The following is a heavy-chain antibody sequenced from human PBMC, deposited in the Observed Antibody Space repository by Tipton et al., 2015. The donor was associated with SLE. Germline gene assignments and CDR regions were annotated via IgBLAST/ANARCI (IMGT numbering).Heavy chain of an antibody. CDR1: GGSVSSGSYY. CDR2: IYYSGST. Sequence: LRLSCTVSGGSVSSGSYYWSWIRQPPGKGLEWIWYIYYSGSTNYNPSLKSRVTISVDTSKNQFSLKLSSVTAADTAVYYCAREAPTYYYDSSGYSSYYYDYMDVWGKGTTVSVSS. D-gene: IGHD3-22*01. J-gene: IGHJ6*03. CDR3: AREAPTYYYDSSGYSSYYYDYMDV. V-gene: IGHV4-61*01.